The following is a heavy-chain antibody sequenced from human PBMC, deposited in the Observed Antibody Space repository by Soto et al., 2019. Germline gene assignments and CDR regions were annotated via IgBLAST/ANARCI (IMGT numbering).Heavy chain of an antibody. J-gene: IGHJ4*02. Sequence: QITLKESGPTLVIPTQTLTLTCTFSGFSLTSSPMCVACVRQPPVRALEWLVVIYWDNDKRFNPSLRDRITITKDNSKNRVVLIMTDMDPVDTATYYCAHRLGGYSWDDGYLDFWGQGVPVTVSS. CDR3: AHRLGGYSWDDGYLDF. CDR2: IYWDNDK. CDR1: GFSLTSSPMC. V-gene: IGHV2-5*02. D-gene: IGHD2-15*01.